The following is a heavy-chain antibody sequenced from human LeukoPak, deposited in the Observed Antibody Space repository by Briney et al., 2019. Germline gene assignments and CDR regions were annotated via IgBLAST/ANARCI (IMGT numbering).Heavy chain of an antibody. CDR3: ARDRTTVTTPYYYYYGMDV. CDR1: GYTFTSYG. Sequence: GASVKVSCKASGYTFTSYGFSWVRQAPGQGLEWMGWISAYNGNTNYAQKLQGRVTMTTDTSTSTAYMELRSLRSDDTAVYYCARDRTTVTTPYYYYYGMDVWGQGTTVTVSS. CDR2: ISAYNGNT. D-gene: IGHD4-17*01. V-gene: IGHV1-18*01. J-gene: IGHJ6*02.